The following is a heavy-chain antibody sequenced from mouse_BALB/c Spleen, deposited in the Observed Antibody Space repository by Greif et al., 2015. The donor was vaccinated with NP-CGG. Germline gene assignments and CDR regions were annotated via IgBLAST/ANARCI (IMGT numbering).Heavy chain of an antibody. D-gene: IGHD2-4*01. Sequence: DVKLVESGGGLVKPGGSLKLSCAASGFTFRSYAMSWVRQTPEKRLEWVATISSGGSYTYYPDSVKGRFTISRDNAKNTLYLQMSSLRSEDTAMYYCAKAMITDSFAYWGQGTLVTVSA. CDR3: AKAMITDSFAY. CDR2: ISSGGSYT. CDR1: GFTFRSYA. V-gene: IGHV5-9-1*01. J-gene: IGHJ3*01.